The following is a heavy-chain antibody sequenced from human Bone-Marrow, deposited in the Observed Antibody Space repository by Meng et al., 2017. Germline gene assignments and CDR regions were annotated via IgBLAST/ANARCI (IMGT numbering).Heavy chain of an antibody. CDR2: IYHSGST. V-gene: IGHV4-4*02. Sequence: VQLQWAGLVLAKPSGPPSLTCACSGGSISTSNGGSWVRQLQGKGVEWIGEIYHSGSTNYNPSLKSRVTISVDKSKNQFSLKLSSVTAADTAVYYCARGYSSSWYPLAPFDYWGQGTLVTVSS. D-gene: IGHD6-13*01. CDR3: ARGYSSSWYPLAPFDY. J-gene: IGHJ4*02. CDR1: GGSISTSNG.